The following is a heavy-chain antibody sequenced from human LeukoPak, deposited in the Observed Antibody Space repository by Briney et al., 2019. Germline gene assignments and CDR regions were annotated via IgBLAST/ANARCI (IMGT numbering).Heavy chain of an antibody. V-gene: IGHV5-10-1*01. CDR1: GYSFATFW. J-gene: IGHJ4*02. Sequence: PGESLKISCKGSGYSFATFWITWVRQMPGKGLEWMGNIHPSDSYTKYSPSFQGHVTISADKSITTAYLQWSTLEASDTAIYYCARYYGDRFYFDYWGQGTLVTVSS. D-gene: IGHD4-17*01. CDR3: ARYYGDRFYFDY. CDR2: IHPSDSYT.